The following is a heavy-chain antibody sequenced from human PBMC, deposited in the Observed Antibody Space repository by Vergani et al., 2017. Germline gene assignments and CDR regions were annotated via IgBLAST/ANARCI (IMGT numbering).Heavy chain of an antibody. J-gene: IGHJ4*02. CDR1: GVSFRSADYY. CDR3: ARIGPYFHDSRIDY. D-gene: IGHD3-22*01. CDR2: IYHSGST. Sequence: QVHLQESGPGLVKSSQTLSLTCTVSGVSFRSADYYWSWIRQPPGKGLEWIGYIYHSGSTSYSPSLESRVSMSVETSKNQFSLNLRSVTAADTAIYYCARIGPYFHDSRIDYGGQGKLVTVSS. V-gene: IGHV4-30-4*08.